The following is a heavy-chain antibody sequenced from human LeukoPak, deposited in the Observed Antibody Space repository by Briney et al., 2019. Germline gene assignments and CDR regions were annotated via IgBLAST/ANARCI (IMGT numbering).Heavy chain of an antibody. D-gene: IGHD3-10*01. CDR2: INPNSGGT. V-gene: IGHV1-2*02. J-gene: IGHJ5*02. Sequence: ASVKVSCKXSGYTFTGYYMHWVRQAPGQGLEWMGWINPNSGGTNYAQKFQGRVTMTRDTSISTAYMELSRLRSDDTAVYYCARDSVRALGWFDPWGQGTLVTVSS. CDR3: ARDSVRALGWFDP. CDR1: GYTFTGYY.